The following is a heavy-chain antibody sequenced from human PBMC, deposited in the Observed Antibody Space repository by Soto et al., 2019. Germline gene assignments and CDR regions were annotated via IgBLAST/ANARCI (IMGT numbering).Heavy chain of an antibody. V-gene: IGHV3-23*01. J-gene: IGHJ4*02. CDR1: GFSFTSYA. Sequence: EVQLLESGGGLVQPGGSLRLSCEASGFSFTSYAMTWVRQAPGKGLEWVSVISGSGANTYYADSVKGRFTISRDSSKNTLYLQMNSLRAEDTALYFCAKDRYCSSTSCYAGFDYWGQGTLVTVSS. D-gene: IGHD2-2*01. CDR2: ISGSGANT. CDR3: AKDRYCSSTSCYAGFDY.